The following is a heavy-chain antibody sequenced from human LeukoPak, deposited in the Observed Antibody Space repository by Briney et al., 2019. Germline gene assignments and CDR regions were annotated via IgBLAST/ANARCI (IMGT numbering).Heavy chain of an antibody. CDR1: GGSCDDYY. CDR3: ARGRDRSKAGDL. J-gene: IGHJ5*02. CDR2: IHPHGIF. V-gene: IGHV4-34*01. Sequence: SETLSLTCDVYGGSCDDYYCSWIRQPPGKGLEWIGEIHPHGIFYYNSSLMSRVTISIDTSKSRFSLRLTSVTAADTAFYFCARGRDRSKAGDLWGQGSVVTVSS. D-gene: IGHD5-24*01.